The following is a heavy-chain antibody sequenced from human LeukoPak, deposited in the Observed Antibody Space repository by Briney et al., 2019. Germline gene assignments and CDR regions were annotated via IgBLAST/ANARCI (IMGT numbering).Heavy chain of an antibody. Sequence: PGGSLRLSCAASGFTFSSSAMSWVRQAPGKGLEWVSAISGSGGSTYYADSVKGRFTTSRDNSKNTLYLQMNSLRAEDTAVYYCAKFGRQYYYYYGMDVWGQGTTVTVSS. J-gene: IGHJ6*02. V-gene: IGHV3-23*01. D-gene: IGHD3/OR15-3a*01. CDR2: ISGSGGST. CDR3: AKFGRQYYYYYGMDV. CDR1: GFTFSSSA.